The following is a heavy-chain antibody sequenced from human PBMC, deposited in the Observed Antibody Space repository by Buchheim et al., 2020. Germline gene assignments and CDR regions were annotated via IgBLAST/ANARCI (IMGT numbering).Heavy chain of an antibody. D-gene: IGHD3-22*01. CDR3: ARVEGLGGIVVQAFDY. J-gene: IGHJ4*02. CDR2: IYYGGST. CDR1: GASISGGGHY. V-gene: IGHV4-31*03. Sequence: QAQLQESGPGLVKPSQTLSLTCTVSGASISGGGHYWGWIRQHPGKGLEWIGDIYYGGSTYYNPSLKSRVTISVDPSKNQFYLKLNSVTGADTAVYYCARVEGLGGIVVQAFDYWGQGTL.